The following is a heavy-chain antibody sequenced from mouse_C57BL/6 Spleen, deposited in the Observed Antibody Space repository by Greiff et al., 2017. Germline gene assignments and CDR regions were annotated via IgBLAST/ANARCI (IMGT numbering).Heavy chain of an antibody. D-gene: IGHD2-3*01. CDR3: ARWGGLLQEDYYAMDY. Sequence: QVQLQQPGAELVRPGSSVKLSCKASGYTFTSYWMHWVKQRPIQGLEWIGNIDPSDSETHYNQKFKDKATLTVDKSSSTAYMQLSSLTSEDSAVYYCARWGGLLQEDYYAMDYWGQGTSVTVSS. V-gene: IGHV1-52*01. CDR1: GYTFTSYW. CDR2: IDPSDSET. J-gene: IGHJ4*01.